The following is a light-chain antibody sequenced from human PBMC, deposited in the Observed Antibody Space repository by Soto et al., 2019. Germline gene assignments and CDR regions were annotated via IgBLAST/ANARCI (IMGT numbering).Light chain of an antibody. Sequence: EIVMTQSPATLSVSPGERATLSCRASQSVAANLAWYQQKPGQAPRLLISGISTRAAGVPARFSGSWSGTEFTLTISSLQSEDFAVYYCQQYNNWPPTFGQGTKVEIK. CDR3: QQYNNWPPT. V-gene: IGKV3-15*01. CDR2: GIS. CDR1: QSVAAN. J-gene: IGKJ1*01.